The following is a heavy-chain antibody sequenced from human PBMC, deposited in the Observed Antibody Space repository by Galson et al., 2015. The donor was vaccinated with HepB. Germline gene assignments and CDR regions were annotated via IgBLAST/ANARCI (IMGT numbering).Heavy chain of an antibody. D-gene: IGHD3-10*01. CDR3: ARERGGVYDY. Sequence: FLRLSCAASGFTFSDYYMSWIRQAPGKGLEWVSYISGSGNIIFYADSVKGRFTISRDNAKNLLYLQMNSLRAEDTAVYYCARERGGVYDYWGQGTLVTVSS. CDR1: GFTFSDYY. J-gene: IGHJ4*02. CDR2: ISGSGNII. V-gene: IGHV3-11*01.